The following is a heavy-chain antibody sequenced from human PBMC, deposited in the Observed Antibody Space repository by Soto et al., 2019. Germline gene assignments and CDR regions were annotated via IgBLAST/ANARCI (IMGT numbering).Heavy chain of an antibody. CDR2: IIPIFGTA. J-gene: IGHJ6*02. CDR3: AGAGTLRSYGMDV. CDR1: GGTFSSYA. Sequence: GASVKVSCKASGGTFSSYAISWVRQAPGQGLEWMGGIIPIFGTANYAQKFQGRVTITADESTSTAYMELSSLRSEDTAVYYCAGAGTLRSYGMDVWGQGTTVTVSS. D-gene: IGHD3-16*01. V-gene: IGHV1-69*13.